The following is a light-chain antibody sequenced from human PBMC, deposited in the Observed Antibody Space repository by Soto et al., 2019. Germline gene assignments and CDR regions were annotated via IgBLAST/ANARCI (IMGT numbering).Light chain of an antibody. Sequence: DIQLTQSTSFLSASVGDRLTITCRASQDIRSSLAWYQQKPGKAPNLLIHTVSTLQSGVPSRFSGSRSGTEFTLTISSLQPEDFAPYYCQQFNSSPFTFGGGTKVEI. CDR3: QQFNSSPFT. J-gene: IGKJ4*01. CDR1: QDIRSS. CDR2: TVS. V-gene: IGKV1-9*01.